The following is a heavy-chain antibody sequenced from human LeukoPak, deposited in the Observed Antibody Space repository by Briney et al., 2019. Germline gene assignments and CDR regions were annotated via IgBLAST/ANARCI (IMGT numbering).Heavy chain of an antibody. CDR2: IHYSGNT. CDR3: ARSRVPNSFDAFDI. CDR1: GGSISSYY. J-gene: IGHJ3*02. Sequence: SETLSLTCTVSGGSISSYYWSWIRQPPGKGLEWLGYIHYSGNTNYNPSLKSRVTISVDTSKNQFSLKLSSLRSEDTAVYYCARSRVPNSFDAFDIWGQGTMVTVSS. V-gene: IGHV4-59*01. D-gene: IGHD3-16*02.